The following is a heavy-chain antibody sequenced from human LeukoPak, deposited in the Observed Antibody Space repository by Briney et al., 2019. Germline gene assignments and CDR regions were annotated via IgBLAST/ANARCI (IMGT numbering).Heavy chain of an antibody. D-gene: IGHD2-15*01. V-gene: IGHV3-30*18. CDR3: AKDPGYCSGGSCYYFVY. CDR2: ISYDGSNK. J-gene: IGHJ4*02. Sequence: GGPLSLSCEASGFTFSSFALHWVRQAPAKGREGVAVISYDGSNKYYTDSVKGRFSFPRDKSKNTMYLQMKSLRAEDTAVYYCAKDPGYCSGGSCYYFVYWGQGTLVTVSS. CDR1: GFTFSSFA.